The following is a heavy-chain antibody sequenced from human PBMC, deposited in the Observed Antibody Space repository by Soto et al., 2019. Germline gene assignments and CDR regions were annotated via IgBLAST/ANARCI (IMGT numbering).Heavy chain of an antibody. D-gene: IGHD3-22*01. Sequence: QVQLVQSGAEVKKPGSSVKVSCKASGGSLSNYGISWVRQAPGQGLEWMGAIIPVFGTPNYAQKYQDRVTITAHESTTTAYMEVRSLTSEDPAVYYCARGDATKIVVTTYYAMDVWGQGTTVTVSS. CDR3: ARGDATKIVVTTYYAMDV. V-gene: IGHV1-69*12. J-gene: IGHJ6*02. CDR2: IIPVFGTP. CDR1: GGSLSNYG.